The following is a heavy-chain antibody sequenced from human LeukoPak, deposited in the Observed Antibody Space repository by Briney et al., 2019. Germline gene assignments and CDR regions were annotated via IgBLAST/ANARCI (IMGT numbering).Heavy chain of an antibody. V-gene: IGHV4-39*07. CDR1: GDSIRSSSYY. Sequence: PSETLSLTCTVSGDSIRSSSYYWGWIRQPPGKGLEWIGSIYYSGSTYYNPSLKSRVTISVDTSKNQFSLKLSSVTAADTAVYYCARDGDIVVVVAARGAFDIWGQGTMVTVSS. D-gene: IGHD2-15*01. CDR2: IYYSGST. CDR3: ARDGDIVVVVAARGAFDI. J-gene: IGHJ3*02.